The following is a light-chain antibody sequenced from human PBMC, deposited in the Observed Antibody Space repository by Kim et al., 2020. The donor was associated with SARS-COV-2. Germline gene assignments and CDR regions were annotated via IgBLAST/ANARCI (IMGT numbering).Light chain of an antibody. J-gene: IGLJ2*01. CDR3: NSPDSSGNHLV. CDR1: SLRSYY. V-gene: IGLV3-19*01. Sequence: SSELTQDPAVPVALGQTVRITCQGDSLRSYYASWYQQKPGQAPVLVIYGKNNRPSGIPDRFSGTSSGNTASLTIPGAQAEDEADYYCNSPDSSGNHLVFGGGTQLTVL. CDR2: GKN.